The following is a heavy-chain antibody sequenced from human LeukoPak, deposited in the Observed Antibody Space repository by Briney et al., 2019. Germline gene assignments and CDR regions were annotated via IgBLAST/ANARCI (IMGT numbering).Heavy chain of an antibody. Sequence: QSGGSLRLSCAASGFTFDDYAMHWVRQTPGKGLEWVSGINWNSGSIGYADSVKGRFTISRDNAKNSLYLQMNSLRAEDTAVYYCARVPVEDDSSGYYILWVPSVTSYYYYYMDVWGKGTTVTVSS. CDR1: GFTFDDYA. D-gene: IGHD3-22*01. V-gene: IGHV3-9*01. J-gene: IGHJ6*03. CDR2: INWNSGSI. CDR3: ARVPVEDDSSGYYILWVPSVTSYYYYYMDV.